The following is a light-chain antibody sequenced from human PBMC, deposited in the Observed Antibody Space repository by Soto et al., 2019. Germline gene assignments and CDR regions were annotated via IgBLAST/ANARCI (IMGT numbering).Light chain of an antibody. CDR2: GNS. J-gene: IGLJ2*01. V-gene: IGLV1-40*01. CDR1: SSNIGAGYD. CDR3: QPYDSSLSGVV. Sequence: QAVLTQPPSVSGAPGQRVTISCTGSSSNIGAGYDVHWYQQLPGTAPKLLIYGNSNRASGVPDRFSGSKSGTSASRAITGLQAEDEADYYCQPYDSSLSGVVFGGGTKLTVL.